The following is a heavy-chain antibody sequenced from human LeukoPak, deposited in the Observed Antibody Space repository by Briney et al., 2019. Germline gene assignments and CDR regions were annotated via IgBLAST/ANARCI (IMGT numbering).Heavy chain of an antibody. D-gene: IGHD3-9*01. Sequence: GGSLRLSCAASGFTFSSYAMSWVRQAPGKGLEWVSAISGSGGSTYYADSVKGRFTISRDNSKNTLYLQMNSLRAEDTAVYYCAKDGAPLRYFDWPLDYWGQGTLVTVSS. CDR2: ISGSGGST. V-gene: IGHV3-23*01. CDR1: GFTFSSYA. CDR3: AKDGAPLRYFDWPLDY. J-gene: IGHJ4*02.